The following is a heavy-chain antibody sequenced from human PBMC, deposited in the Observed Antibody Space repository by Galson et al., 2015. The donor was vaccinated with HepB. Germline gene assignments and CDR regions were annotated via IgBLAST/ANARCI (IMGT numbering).Heavy chain of an antibody. CDR2: IYYSGST. Sequence: ETLSLTCTVSGGSISSSSYYWGWIRQPPGKGLEWIGSIYYSGSTYYNPSLKSRVTISVDTSKNQFSLKLSSVTAADTAVYYCARGERNIVLMVYAITGALDYWGQGTLVTVSS. V-gene: IGHV4-39*01. CDR3: ARGERNIVLMVYAITGALDY. D-gene: IGHD2-8*01. J-gene: IGHJ4*02. CDR1: GGSISSSSYY.